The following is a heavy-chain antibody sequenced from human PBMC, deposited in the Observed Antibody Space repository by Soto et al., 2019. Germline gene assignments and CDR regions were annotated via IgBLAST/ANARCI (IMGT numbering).Heavy chain of an antibody. CDR3: VRDSGAKLSSS. Sequence: VASVKVSCKASGGTFSSYRINWVRQAPGQGLEWVGGIVPIYRTADYAQKFQGRVTITADESARTSYMELRSPKSQDTAVYYCVRDSGAKLSSSWGQGXLVTVYS. CDR1: GGTFSSYR. J-gene: IGHJ4*02. D-gene: IGHD6-13*01. V-gene: IGHV1-69*13. CDR2: IVPIYRTA.